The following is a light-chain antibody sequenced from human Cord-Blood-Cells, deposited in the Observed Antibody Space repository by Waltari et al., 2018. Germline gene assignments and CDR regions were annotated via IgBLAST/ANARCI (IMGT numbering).Light chain of an antibody. J-gene: IGLJ3*02. CDR3: AAWDDSLGGPV. CDR2: RNN. Sequence: QSVLTQPPSASGTPGQRVTISCFGSSSNLGRNYVYWDQQPPGTAPKLPIYRNNQPPSALTDPLSASKSRPSASLAIGGLRSEDEANYYCAAWDDSLGGPVFGGGTKLTVL. CDR1: SSNLGRNY. V-gene: IGLV1-47*01.